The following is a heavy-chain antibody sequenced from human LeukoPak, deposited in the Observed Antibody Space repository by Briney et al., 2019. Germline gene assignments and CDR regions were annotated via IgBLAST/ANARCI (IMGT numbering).Heavy chain of an antibody. CDR2: IVVDGGKT. J-gene: IGHJ3*02. D-gene: IGHD2-15*01. CDR1: GFTLTSSS. Sequence: ASVKVSCKASGFTLTSSSVQWVRQARGQRLEWIGWIVVDGGKTIYAQKFQERVTMTGDISTSTAYMELSSLRSEDTAVYYCATLPYCSGGSCYRGAFDIGGQGTMVTVS. V-gene: IGHV1-58*01. CDR3: ATLPYCSGGSCYRGAFDI.